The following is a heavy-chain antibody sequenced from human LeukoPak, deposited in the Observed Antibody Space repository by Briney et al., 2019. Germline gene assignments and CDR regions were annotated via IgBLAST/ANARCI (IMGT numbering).Heavy chain of an antibody. CDR1: GGTFSSYA. CDR2: IIPIFGTA. V-gene: IGHV1-69*06. Sequence: RASVKVSCKASGGTFSSYAISWVRQAPGQGLERMGGIIPIFGTANYAQKFQGRVTITADKSTSTAYMELSSLRSEDTAVYYCAREVVAARRNYFDYWGQGTLVTVSS. J-gene: IGHJ4*02. D-gene: IGHD6-6*01. CDR3: AREVVAARRNYFDY.